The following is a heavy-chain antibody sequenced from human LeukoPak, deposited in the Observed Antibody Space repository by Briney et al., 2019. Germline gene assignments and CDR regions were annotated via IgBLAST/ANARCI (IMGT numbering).Heavy chain of an antibody. V-gene: IGHV1-2*02. CDR2: INPNSGGT. J-gene: IGHJ4*02. CDR3: ARSPALLWFGELHPYYFDY. CDR1: GYTFTGYY. Sequence: GASVKVSCKASGYTFTGYYMHWVRRAPGQGLEWMGWINPNSGGTNYAQKFQGRVTMTRDTSISTAYMELSRLRSDDTAVYYCARSPALLWFGELHPYYFDYWGQGTLVTVSS. D-gene: IGHD3-10*01.